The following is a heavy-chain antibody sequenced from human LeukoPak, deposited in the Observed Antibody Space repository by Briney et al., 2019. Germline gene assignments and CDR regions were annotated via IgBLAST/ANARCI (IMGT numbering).Heavy chain of an antibody. V-gene: IGHV2-5*01. Sequence: SGPTLVKPTQTLTLTCTFSGFSLSTSGVGVGWIRQPPGKALQWLALIYWSDDKLYSPSLKSRLTITKDTSKNRVVLTMTNMDPVDTVTYYCAHKTTPFNYWGQGTLVTVSS. D-gene: IGHD4-17*01. CDR2: IYWSDDK. CDR1: GFSLSTSGVG. CDR3: AHKTTPFNY. J-gene: IGHJ4*02.